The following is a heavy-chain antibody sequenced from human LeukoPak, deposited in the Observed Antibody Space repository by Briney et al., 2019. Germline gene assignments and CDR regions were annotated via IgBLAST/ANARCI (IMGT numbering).Heavy chain of an antibody. Sequence: SGPALVHPTQTLALTCTCSGFSLGTTGVRVIWVRQPPGKALEWLARIDWDDDKYYNTSLKTRLSIFQDTSKNQVVLTMTNMDPVDTGTYYCARILGYQYYFDYWGQGTLVTVSS. CDR2: IDWDDDK. J-gene: IGHJ4*02. D-gene: IGHD2-15*01. CDR3: ARILGYQYYFDY. CDR1: GFSLGTTGVR. V-gene: IGHV2-70*04.